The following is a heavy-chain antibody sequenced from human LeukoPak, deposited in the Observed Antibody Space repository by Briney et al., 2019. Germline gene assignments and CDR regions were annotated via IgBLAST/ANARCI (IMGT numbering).Heavy chain of an antibody. CDR1: GFTFSSYG. D-gene: IGHD2-2*02. CDR3: AKGQCSSTSCYKSYYFDY. Sequence: GGSLRLSCAASGFTFSSYGMHWVRQAPGKGLEWGAYIRYDGGNKNYADSVKGRFTISRDNSKNTLYLQMNGLRAEDTAVYYCAKGQCSSTSCYKSYYFDYWGQGTLVTVSS. CDR2: IRYDGGNK. J-gene: IGHJ4*02. V-gene: IGHV3-30*02.